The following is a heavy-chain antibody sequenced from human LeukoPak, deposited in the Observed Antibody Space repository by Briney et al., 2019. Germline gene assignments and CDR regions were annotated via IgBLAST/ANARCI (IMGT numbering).Heavy chain of an antibody. CDR3: ARDLVRQLPPTDAFDI. V-gene: IGHV4-39*07. Sequence: PSETLSLTRTVSGGSISSSSYYWGWIRQPPGKGLEWIGSIYYSGGTYYNPSLKSRVTISVDTSKNQFSLKLSSVTAADTAVYYCARDLVRQLPPTDAFDIWGQGTMVTVSS. J-gene: IGHJ3*02. D-gene: IGHD2-2*01. CDR2: IYYSGGT. CDR1: GGSISSSSYY.